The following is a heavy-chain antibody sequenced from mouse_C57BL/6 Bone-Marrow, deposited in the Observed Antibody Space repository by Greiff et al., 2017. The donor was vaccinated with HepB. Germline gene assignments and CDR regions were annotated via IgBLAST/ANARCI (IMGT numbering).Heavy chain of an antibody. CDR1: GYTFTSYW. D-gene: IGHD2-4*01. J-gene: IGHJ1*03. CDR2: IDPSDSET. CDR3: ARGFYYDYSYWYFDV. V-gene: IGHV1-52*01. Sequence: QVQLQQSGAELVKPGASVKLSCKASGYTFTSYWMHWVKQRPIQGLEWIGNIDPSDSETHYNQKFKDKATLTVDKSSSTAYMQLSSLTSEDSAVYYCARGFYYDYSYWYFDVWGTGTTVTVSS.